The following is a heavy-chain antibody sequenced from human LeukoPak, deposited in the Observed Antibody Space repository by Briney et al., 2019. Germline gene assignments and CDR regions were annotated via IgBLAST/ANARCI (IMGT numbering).Heavy chain of an antibody. CDR2: IKQDGSEK. D-gene: IGHD6-13*01. V-gene: IGHV3-7*01. CDR3: ARDSRYSSSWYSDYYYYGMDV. Sequence: GGSLRLSCAASGFTFSNYWMSWVRQAPGKGLEWVANIKQDGSEKYYVDSVKGRFTISRDNAKNSLYLQMNSLRAEDTAVYYCARDSRYSSSWYSDYYYYGMDVWGQGTTVTVSS. CDR1: GFTFSNYW. J-gene: IGHJ6*02.